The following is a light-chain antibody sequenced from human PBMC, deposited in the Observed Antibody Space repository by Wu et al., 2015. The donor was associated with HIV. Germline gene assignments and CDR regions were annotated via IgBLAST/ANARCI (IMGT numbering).Light chain of an antibody. Sequence: DIQMTQSPSSLSASVGDRVTIICRASQSISTYLNWYQQRPGKAPRLLIHDASNLQSGVPSRFSGSGSGTDFTLTISSLQPEDFATYYCQQSYNTPLTFGGGTKVDIK. CDR3: QQSYNTPLT. CDR1: QSISTY. V-gene: IGKV1-39*01. CDR2: DAS. J-gene: IGKJ4*01.